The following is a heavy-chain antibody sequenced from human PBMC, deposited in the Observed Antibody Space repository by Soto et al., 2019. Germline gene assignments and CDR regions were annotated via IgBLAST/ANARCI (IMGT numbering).Heavy chain of an antibody. CDR1: GFTFSSYE. Sequence: GGSLRLSCAASGFTFSSYEMNWVRQAPGKGLEWVSYISSSGSTIYYADSVKGRFTISRDNAKNSLYLQMNSLRAEDTAVYYCARVSIVVVTLDASDIWGQGTMVTVSS. CDR2: ISSSGSTI. J-gene: IGHJ3*02. V-gene: IGHV3-48*03. D-gene: IGHD3-22*01. CDR3: ARVSIVVVTLDASDI.